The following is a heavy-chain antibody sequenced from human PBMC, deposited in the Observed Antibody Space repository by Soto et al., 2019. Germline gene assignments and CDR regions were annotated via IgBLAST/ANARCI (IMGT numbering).Heavy chain of an antibody. J-gene: IGHJ5*01. CDR1: GYSISSGYY. CDR3: ARGRYCLTGRCFPNWFDS. V-gene: IGHV4-38-2*01. CDR2: IYHSATT. Sequence: SETLSLTCAVSGYSISSGYYWGWIRQPPGKGLEWIGSIYHSATTYYNPSFESRVAISVDTSKSQFSLNVTSVTAADTAVYFCARGRYCLTGRCFPNWFDSWGQGALVTVYS. D-gene: IGHD7-27*01.